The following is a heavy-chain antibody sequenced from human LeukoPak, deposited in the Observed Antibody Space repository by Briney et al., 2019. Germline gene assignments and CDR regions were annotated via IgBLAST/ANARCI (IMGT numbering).Heavy chain of an antibody. CDR3: ARLWSFIDY. J-gene: IGHJ4*02. CDR1: GGSISSNSYY. D-gene: IGHD2-21*01. Sequence: PSETLSLTCTVDGGSISSNSYYWGWIRQPPGKGLEWIGSIFYTGSTYYNPSLKSRVTISVDTSKNQFSLKLSSVTAADTAVYYCARLWSFIDYWGQGTLVIVSS. CDR2: IFYTGST. V-gene: IGHV4-39*01.